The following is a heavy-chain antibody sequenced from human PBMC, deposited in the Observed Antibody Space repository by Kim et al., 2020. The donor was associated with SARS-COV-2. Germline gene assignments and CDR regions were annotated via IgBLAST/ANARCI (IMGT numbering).Heavy chain of an antibody. J-gene: IGHJ5*02. D-gene: IGHD2-15*01. CDR1: GFTFSSYA. V-gene: IGHV3-23*01. CDR2: ISGSGGST. CDR3: AKDRGCSGGSCYSLGDWFDP. Sequence: GGSLRLSCAASGFTFSSYAMSWVRQAPGKGLEWVSAISGSGGSTYYADSVKGRFTISRDNSKNTLYLQMNSLRAEDTAVYYCAKDRGCSGGSCYSLGDWFDPWGQGTLVTVSS.